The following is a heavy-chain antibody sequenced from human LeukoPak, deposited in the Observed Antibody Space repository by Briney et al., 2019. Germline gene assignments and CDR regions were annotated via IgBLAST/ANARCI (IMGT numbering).Heavy chain of an antibody. Sequence: PAETLSLTYTVSCGSISSSSDYWGWIRQPPGKGREWNRRIYYRESIYYHPPPESRVPITVDTSNNQFTRNLSALSASDTAVFYCACARGGDIWFGELLQGSGDFDIWGQGTMVTVSS. CDR1: CGSISSSSDY. D-gene: IGHD3-10*01. J-gene: IGHJ3*02. CDR2: IYYRESI. V-gene: IGHV4-39*06. CDR3: ACARGGDIWFGELLQGSGDFDI.